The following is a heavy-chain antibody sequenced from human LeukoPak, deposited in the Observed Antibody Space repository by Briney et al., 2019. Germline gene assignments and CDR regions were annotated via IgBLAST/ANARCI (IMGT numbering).Heavy chain of an antibody. CDR3: ASRPLYSSSYFDY. D-gene: IGHD6-6*01. CDR1: GGSISSSSYY. Sequence: SETLSLTCTVSGGSISSSSYYWGWIRQPPGKGLEWIGSIYYSGSTYYNPSLKSRVTISVDTSKNQSSLKLSSVTAADTAVYYCASRPLYSSSYFDYWGQGTLVTVSS. V-gene: IGHV4-39*01. CDR2: IYYSGST. J-gene: IGHJ4*02.